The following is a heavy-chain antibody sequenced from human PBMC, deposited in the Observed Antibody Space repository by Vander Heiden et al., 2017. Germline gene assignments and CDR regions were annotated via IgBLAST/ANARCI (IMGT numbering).Heavy chain of an antibody. CDR2: IWYDGSNK. D-gene: IGHD1-26*01. Sequence: QVQLVESGGGVIQPGRSLRLSCAASGFTFSTYGIHWVRQAPGKGLEWVAVIWYDGSNKYYADSVKGRFTISRDNSKNTLYLQMNSLRAEDTAIYYCARDKTGGSYYVFDYWGQGTLVTVSS. V-gene: IGHV3-33*01. J-gene: IGHJ4*02. CDR1: GFTFSTYG. CDR3: ARDKTGGSYYVFDY.